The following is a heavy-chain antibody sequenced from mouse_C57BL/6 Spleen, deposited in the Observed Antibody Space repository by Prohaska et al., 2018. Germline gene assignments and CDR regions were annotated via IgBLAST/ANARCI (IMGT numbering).Heavy chain of an antibody. Sequence: EVQLQQSGAELVRPGASVKLSCTASGFNIKDDYMHWVKQRPEQGLEWIGWIDPENGDTEYASKFQGKATITADTSSNTAYLQLSSLTSEDTAVYYCTTYYYGSSRGFAYWGQGTLVTVSA. CDR2: IDPENGDT. CDR1: GFNIKDDY. V-gene: IGHV14-4*01. J-gene: IGHJ3*01. D-gene: IGHD1-1*01. CDR3: TTYYYGSSRGFAY.